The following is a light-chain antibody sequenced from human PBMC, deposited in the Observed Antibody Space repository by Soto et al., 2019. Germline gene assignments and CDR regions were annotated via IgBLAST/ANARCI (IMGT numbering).Light chain of an antibody. CDR3: QHYNSYSEA. CDR1: QTSSSW. J-gene: IGKJ1*01. V-gene: IGKV1-5*03. CDR2: KAS. Sequence: DIQMTQSPSTLSGSVGDGGSSTCRASQTSSSWLAWYQQKPGKAPKLLIYKASTLKSGVPSRFSGSGSGTEFTLTISSLQPDDFATYYCQHYNSYSEAFGQGTKVDIK.